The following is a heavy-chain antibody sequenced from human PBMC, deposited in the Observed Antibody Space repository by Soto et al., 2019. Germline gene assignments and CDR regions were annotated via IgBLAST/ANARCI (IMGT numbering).Heavy chain of an antibody. V-gene: IGHV2-5*02. CDR3: AHAGDYDLLTFDH. D-gene: IGHD4-17*01. CDR1: GFSLSTYHMG. Sequence: QITLKESGPTLVRPAQTLTLTCDFSGFSLSTYHMGVAWIRQPPGKALEWLALIYWDDDKRYSPSLKDRLAISKDTSSNQVALTITNIDPGDSATYCCAHAGDYDLLTFDHWGPGTLVTVSS. J-gene: IGHJ4*02. CDR2: IYWDDDK.